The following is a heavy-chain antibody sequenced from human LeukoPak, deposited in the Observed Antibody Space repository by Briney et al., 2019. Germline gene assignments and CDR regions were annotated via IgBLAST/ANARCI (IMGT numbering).Heavy chain of an antibody. CDR2: IKSKTDGGTT. Sequence: MTGGSLRLSCAASGFTFSNAWMSWVRQAPGKGLEWVGRIKSKTDGGTTDYAAPVKGRFTISRDDSKNTLYLQMNSLKTEDTAVYYCTTRADYYDSSGYYIFVFDYWGQGTLVTVSS. D-gene: IGHD3-22*01. CDR1: GFTFSNAW. V-gene: IGHV3-15*01. J-gene: IGHJ4*02. CDR3: TTRADYYDSSGYYIFVFDY.